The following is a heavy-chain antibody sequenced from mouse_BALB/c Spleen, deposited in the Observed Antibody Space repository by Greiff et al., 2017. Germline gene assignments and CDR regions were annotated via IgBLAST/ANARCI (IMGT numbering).Heavy chain of an antibody. J-gene: IGHJ3*01. CDR3: ARDYDYDPFAY. CDR1: GFTFSSYA. Sequence: EVQRVESGGGLVQPGGSLKLSCAASGFTFSSYAMSWVRQTPEKRLEWVASISSGGSTYYPDSVKGRFTISRDNARNILYLQMSSLRSEDTAMYYCARDYDYDPFAYWGQGTLVTVSA. V-gene: IGHV5-6-5*01. CDR2: ISSGGST. D-gene: IGHD2-4*01.